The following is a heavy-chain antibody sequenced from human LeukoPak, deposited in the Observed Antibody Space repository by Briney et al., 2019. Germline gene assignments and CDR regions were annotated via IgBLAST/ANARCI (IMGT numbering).Heavy chain of an antibody. CDR1: GFTVSSNY. D-gene: IGHD2-15*01. CDR3: ARDPPRGFGNAFDI. CDR2: LYSGGST. J-gene: IGHJ3*02. Sequence: GGSLRLSCVASGFTVSSNYMNWVRQAPGKGLEWVSVLYSGGSTKYSESVKGRFTISRDNSENTLYLQMNSLRVEDTAMYFCARDPPRGFGNAFDIWGQGTMVTVSP. V-gene: IGHV3-53*01.